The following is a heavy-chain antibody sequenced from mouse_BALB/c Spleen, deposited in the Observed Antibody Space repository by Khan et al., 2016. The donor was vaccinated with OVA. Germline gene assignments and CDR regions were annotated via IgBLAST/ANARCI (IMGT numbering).Heavy chain of an antibody. Sequence: VKLQESGAELAKPGASVKMSCKASGYTFINYWILWVKQRPGQGLEWIGYINPSTGYTEYNQNFKDKATLTADKSSSTAYMQLSSLTSEDPAVYYCARRGLRWDFDYWGQGTTLTVSS. D-gene: IGHD1-1*01. CDR2: INPSTGYT. J-gene: IGHJ2*01. V-gene: IGHV1-7*01. CDR1: GYTFINYW. CDR3: ARRGLRWDFDY.